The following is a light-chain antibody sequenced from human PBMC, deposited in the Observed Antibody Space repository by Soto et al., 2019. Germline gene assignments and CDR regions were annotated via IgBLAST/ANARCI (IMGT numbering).Light chain of an antibody. Sequence: EIVLTQSPATLSLSPGERATLSCRASQSVTNYLAWYQQNPGQAPRLLIYDASNRATAIPARFSGSGSGTDFTPTISSLVPEDFVVSYCQQRSNWPSGTFGQGTKVEIK. CDR2: DAS. V-gene: IGKV3-11*01. J-gene: IGKJ1*01. CDR1: QSVTNY. CDR3: QQRSNWPSGT.